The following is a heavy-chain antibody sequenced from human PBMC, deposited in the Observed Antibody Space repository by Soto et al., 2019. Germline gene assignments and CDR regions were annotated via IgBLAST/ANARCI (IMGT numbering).Heavy chain of an antibody. CDR2: VSDDGNYK. J-gene: IGHJ3*02. V-gene: IGHV3-30*18. CDR1: GFTFRSYG. CDR3: AKGTYPGTTAPDRFAFDI. Sequence: QEQLVESGGGVVQPGGSLTLSCAASGFTFRSYGMHWVRQAPGKGLEWVAVVSDDGNYKYYAESVKGRFTISRANSKNTLYLQLNRLSAEDTAVYFCAKGTYPGTTAPDRFAFDIWGQGTMVTVSS. D-gene: IGHD1-1*01.